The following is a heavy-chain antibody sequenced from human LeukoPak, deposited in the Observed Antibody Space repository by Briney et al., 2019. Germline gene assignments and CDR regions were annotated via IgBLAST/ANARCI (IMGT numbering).Heavy chain of an antibody. CDR3: AKRGVVIRVILVAFHKEAYYFDS. CDR1: GITLSNYA. V-gene: IGHV3-23*01. D-gene: IGHD3-22*01. Sequence: GGSLRLSCAVSGITLSNYAMSWVRQAPGKGLEWVAGISGSGGGTHYADSVKGRFTISRGNPKNTLYLQMNNLRAGDTAVYFCAKRGVVIRVILVAFHKEAYYFDSWGQGALVTVSS. J-gene: IGHJ4*02. CDR2: ISGSGGGT.